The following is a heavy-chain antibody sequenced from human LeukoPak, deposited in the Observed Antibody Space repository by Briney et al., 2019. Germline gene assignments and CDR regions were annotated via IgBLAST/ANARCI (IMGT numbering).Heavy chain of an antibody. CDR3: ARDHYYDSSGYYAPGGAFDI. J-gene: IGHJ3*02. Sequence: ASVKVSCKASGYTFTGYYMHWVRQAPGQGLEWMGWINPNSGDTNYAQKFQGRVTMTRDTSISTAYMELSRLRSDDTAVYYCARDHYYDSSGYYAPGGAFDIWGQGTMVTVSS. CDR1: GYTFTGYY. CDR2: INPNSGDT. V-gene: IGHV1-2*02. D-gene: IGHD3-22*01.